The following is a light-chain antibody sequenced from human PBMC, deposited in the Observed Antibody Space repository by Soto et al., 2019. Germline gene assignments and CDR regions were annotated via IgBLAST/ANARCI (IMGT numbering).Light chain of an antibody. J-gene: IGKJ1*01. CDR1: QGLSTY. V-gene: IGKV1-39*01. CDR3: QQNYGATWT. Sequence: DIQMTQSPSSQSASVGDRLTITCRASQGLSTYLNWYQQKSAKPPKLLIYAASTLQSGVQSRFSGRGSATDFTLTISSLQPEDFETDSCQQNYGATWTFGQGTEVDIK. CDR2: AAS.